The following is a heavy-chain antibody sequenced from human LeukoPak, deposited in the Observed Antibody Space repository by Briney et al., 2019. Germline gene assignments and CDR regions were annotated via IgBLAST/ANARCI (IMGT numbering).Heavy chain of an antibody. CDR3: ARRTDSGGWLPDY. CDR1: GWSFSGYY. J-gene: IGHJ4*02. V-gene: IGHV4-34*01. Sequence: SETLSLTCAVYGWSFSGYYWTWIRQPPGKELEWIGEINHGGSAKYNPSLKSRVTMSVDTSKNQFSLRLSSVTAADTAVYYCARRTDSGGWLPDYWGQGPLVIVS. D-gene: IGHD6-19*01. CDR2: INHGGSA.